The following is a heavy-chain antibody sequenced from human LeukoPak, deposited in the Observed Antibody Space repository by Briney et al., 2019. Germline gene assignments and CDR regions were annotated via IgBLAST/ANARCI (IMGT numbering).Heavy chain of an antibody. CDR1: GFTFSSSA. Sequence: GGSLGLSCAASGFTFSSSAMNWVRQAPGKGLEWVSASGTDGDTYYAASVKGRFTISRDNSKNTLYLQMTSLRAEDTAVYYCAKKTPGTHPFDCWGQGTLVTVSP. D-gene: IGHD6-13*01. J-gene: IGHJ4*02. V-gene: IGHV3-23*01. CDR3: AKKTPGTHPFDC. CDR2: SGTDGDT.